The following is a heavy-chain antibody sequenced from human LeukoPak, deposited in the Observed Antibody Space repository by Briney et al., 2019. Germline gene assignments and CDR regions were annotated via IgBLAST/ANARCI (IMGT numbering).Heavy chain of an antibody. Sequence: SETLSLTCTVSGGSISSSSYYWGWIRQPPGKGLEWIGYIHHSGSTYYSPSLKSRVSISVDRSKNHFSLNLSSVTAADTAVYYCARIVVVAATQFYFDYWGQGTLVTVSS. CDR3: ARIVVVAATQFYFDY. V-gene: IGHV4-30-2*01. J-gene: IGHJ4*02. CDR2: IHHSGST. D-gene: IGHD2-15*01. CDR1: GGSISSSSYY.